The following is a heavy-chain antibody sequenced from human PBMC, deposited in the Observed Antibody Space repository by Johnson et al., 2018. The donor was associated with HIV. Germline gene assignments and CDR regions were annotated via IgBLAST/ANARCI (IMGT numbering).Heavy chain of an antibody. J-gene: IGHJ3*02. CDR3: AREARRYHYDSSNDAFDI. D-gene: IGHD3-22*01. V-gene: IGHV3-30*04. Sequence: QVQLLESGGGVVQPGRSLRLSCAASGFTFSSYAMHWVRQALGKGLEWVAVISYDGSTIYYADSVQGRFTISRDNAKNSLYLQMNSLRAEDTAVYYCAREARRYHYDSSNDAFDIWGQGTMVTVSS. CDR1: GFTFSSYA. CDR2: ISYDGSTI.